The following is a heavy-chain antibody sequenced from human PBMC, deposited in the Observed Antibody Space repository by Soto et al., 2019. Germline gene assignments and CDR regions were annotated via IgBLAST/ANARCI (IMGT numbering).Heavy chain of an antibody. Sequence: PSETLSLTCSVSGGSISSGGFYWSWIRQHPGKGLEWIGYIYYTGSTSYNPSLKSQVTISVDTSTTQFSLKLTSVTAADTAVYFCARGGYYGLDVWGQGTTVTVSS. CDR3: ARGGYYGLDV. CDR1: GGSISSGGFY. V-gene: IGHV4-31*01. CDR2: IYYTGST. J-gene: IGHJ6*02.